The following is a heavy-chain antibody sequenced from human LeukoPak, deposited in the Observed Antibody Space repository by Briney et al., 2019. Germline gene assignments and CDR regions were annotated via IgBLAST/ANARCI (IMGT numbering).Heavy chain of an antibody. CDR3: AREIGYCSGGSCYPGYFQH. Sequence: PSETLSLTCTVSGGSISSYYWSWIRQPAGKGLEWIGRIYTSGSTNYNPSLKSRVTMSVDTSKNQFSLKLSSVTAADTAVHYCAREIGYCSGGSCYPGYFQHWGQGTLVTVSS. D-gene: IGHD2-15*01. CDR1: GGSISSYY. J-gene: IGHJ1*01. V-gene: IGHV4-4*07. CDR2: IYTSGST.